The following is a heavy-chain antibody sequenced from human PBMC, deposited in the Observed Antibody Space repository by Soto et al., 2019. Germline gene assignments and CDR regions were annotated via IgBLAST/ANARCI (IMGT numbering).Heavy chain of an antibody. Sequence: SETLSLTCTVSGGSISSSSYYWGWIRQPPGKGLEWIGSIYYSGSTYYNPSLKSRVTISVDTSKNQFSLKLSSVTAADTAVYYCSSQGLRYYYYGMDVWAQGNTVTVSS. CDR1: GGSISSSSYY. CDR3: SSQGLRYYYYGMDV. J-gene: IGHJ6*02. D-gene: IGHD4-17*01. V-gene: IGHV4-39*01. CDR2: IYYSGST.